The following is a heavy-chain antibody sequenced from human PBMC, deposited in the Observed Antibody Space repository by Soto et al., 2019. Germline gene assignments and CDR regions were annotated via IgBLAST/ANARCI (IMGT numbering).Heavy chain of an antibody. CDR3: ARDSPIGSTYSGYDAIDS. CDR2: TIPILDVA. Sequence: QVQLVQSGAEVKKPGSSVKVSCKASGGTFSTSTFTWVRQAPGQGLEWMGRTIPILDVADYAQDFQGRVTTPADKSTSTAYMELTSLTAKDTAVYYCARDSPIGSTYSGYDAIDSWGQGTLVTVSS. J-gene: IGHJ4*02. CDR1: GGTFSTST. V-gene: IGHV1-69*08. D-gene: IGHD5-12*01.